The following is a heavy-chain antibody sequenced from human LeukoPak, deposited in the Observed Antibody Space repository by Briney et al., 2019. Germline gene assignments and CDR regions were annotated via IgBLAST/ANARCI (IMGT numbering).Heavy chain of an antibody. Sequence: PGRSLRLSCAASGFTFDDYAMHWVRHAPGKGLEWVSGISWNSGNIGYAASVKGRFTISRDNAKNSLYLQMNSLRAEDTALYHCAKAITVAGIINSFDYWGQGTLVTVSS. CDR1: GFTFDDYA. V-gene: IGHV3-9*01. D-gene: IGHD6-19*01. CDR2: ISWNSGNI. J-gene: IGHJ4*02. CDR3: AKAITVAGIINSFDY.